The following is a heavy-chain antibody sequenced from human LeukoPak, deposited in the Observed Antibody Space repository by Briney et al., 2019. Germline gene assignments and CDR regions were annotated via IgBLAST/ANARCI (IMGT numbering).Heavy chain of an antibody. CDR2: IYYSGST. CDR3: ARDYLGGNPDAFDI. CDR1: GDSISSSSYY. D-gene: IGHD4-23*01. J-gene: IGHJ3*02. V-gene: IGHV4-39*07. Sequence: SETLSLTCTVSGDSISSSSYYWGWIRQPPGKELEWIGSIYYSGSTYYNPSLNSRVTISVDTSKNQFSLKLSSVTAADTAVDYCARDYLGGNPDAFDIWGQGTMVTVSS.